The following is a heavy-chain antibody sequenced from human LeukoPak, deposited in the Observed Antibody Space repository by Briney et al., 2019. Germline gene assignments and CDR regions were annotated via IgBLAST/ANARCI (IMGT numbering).Heavy chain of an antibody. CDR2: IYYSGST. CDR3: ARDRGYGMDV. Sequence: SESLSLTCTVSGGSISSYYWSWIRQPPGKGLEWIGYIYYSGSTNYNPSLKSRVTISVDTSKNQFSLKLSSVTAADTAVYYCARDRGYGMDVWGQGTTVTVSS. V-gene: IGHV4-59*01. CDR1: GGSISSYY. J-gene: IGHJ6*02.